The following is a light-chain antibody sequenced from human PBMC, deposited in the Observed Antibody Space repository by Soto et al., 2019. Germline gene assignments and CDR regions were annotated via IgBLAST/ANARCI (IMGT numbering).Light chain of an antibody. Sequence: ELVWTQSPGTRSLSPGERANISCRASQSVSSSYLAWYQQKPGQAPRLLIYGASSRATGIPDRFSGSGSGTDFTLTIRRLEPEDFAVYYCQQYGSSITFGQGTRLEIK. J-gene: IGKJ5*01. V-gene: IGKV3-20*01. CDR3: QQYGSSIT. CDR1: QSVSSSY. CDR2: GAS.